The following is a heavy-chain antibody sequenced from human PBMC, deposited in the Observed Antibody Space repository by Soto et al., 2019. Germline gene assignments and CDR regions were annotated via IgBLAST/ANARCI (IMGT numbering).Heavy chain of an antibody. V-gene: IGHV4-59*01. CDR2: IYYSGST. CDR3: ARLGHVYYYDSSGYREYFQH. D-gene: IGHD3-22*01. Sequence: PSETLSLTCTVSGGSISSYYWSWIRQPPGKGLEWIGYIYYSGSTTYNPSLRSRVTISVDTSKNQFSLKLSSVTAADTAVYYCARLGHVYYYDSSGYREYFQHWGQDTLVTVS. CDR1: GGSISSYY. J-gene: IGHJ1*01.